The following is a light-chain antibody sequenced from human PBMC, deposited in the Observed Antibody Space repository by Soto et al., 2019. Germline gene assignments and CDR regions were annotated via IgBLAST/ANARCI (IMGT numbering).Light chain of an antibody. CDR3: QQYDVYST. J-gene: IGKJ1*01. CDR1: RSISSW. Sequence: DIHVTQSRSTLSASVVVTVTITCRASRSISSWLAWYQQKPGIAPKLLIYKASTLQSGVSSRFSGSGYGTEFTLTISRLQPEDSATYYCQQYDVYSTFGQGTKVDIK. V-gene: IGKV1-5*03. CDR2: KAS.